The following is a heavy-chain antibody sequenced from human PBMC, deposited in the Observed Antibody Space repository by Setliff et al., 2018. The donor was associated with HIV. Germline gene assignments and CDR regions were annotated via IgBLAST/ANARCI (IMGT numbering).Heavy chain of an antibody. J-gene: IGHJ3*02. CDR2: IIPNSGGT. D-gene: IGHD2-8*01. Sequence: GASVKVSCKASGYTVTGYYMHWVRQAPGQGLEWMGRIIPNSGGTNYAQKFQGRVTMTRDTSISTAYMELSRLRSDDTGVYYCASKVYCTNGVCLDAFDIWGQGTMVTVSS. CDR3: ASKVYCTNGVCLDAFDI. V-gene: IGHV1-2*05. CDR1: GYTVTGYY.